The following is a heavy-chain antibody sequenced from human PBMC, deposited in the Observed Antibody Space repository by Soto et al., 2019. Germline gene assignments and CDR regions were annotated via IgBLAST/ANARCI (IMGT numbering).Heavy chain of an antibody. J-gene: IGHJ4*02. Sequence: PGGSLRLSCAASGFTFSSYEMSWVRQAPGKGLEWVSYISSSGTTIYYADSVKGRFTISRDNARNSLHLQMNSLRVEDTAVYYCARPSSSWYYFDYWGQGTLVTVSS. CDR1: GFTFSSYE. V-gene: IGHV3-48*03. CDR3: ARPSSSWYYFDY. D-gene: IGHD6-13*01. CDR2: ISSSGTTI.